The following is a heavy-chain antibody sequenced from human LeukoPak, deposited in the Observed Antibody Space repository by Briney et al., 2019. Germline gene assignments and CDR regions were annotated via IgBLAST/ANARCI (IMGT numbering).Heavy chain of an antibody. Sequence: PSETLSLTCTVSGDSISSYYWSCIRQPPGKGLEWIGYIYNSETTNYNPSLESRVTISEDTSKNQFSLMLTSVTAADTAVYYCARVVYSHYWPEGMDVWGQGTTVTVSS. V-gene: IGHV4-59*01. CDR2: IYNSETT. J-gene: IGHJ6*02. CDR1: GDSISSYY. D-gene: IGHD4-11*01. CDR3: ARVVYSHYWPEGMDV.